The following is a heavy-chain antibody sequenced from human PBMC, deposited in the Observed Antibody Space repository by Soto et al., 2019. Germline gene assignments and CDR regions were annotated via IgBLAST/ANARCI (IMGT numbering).Heavy chain of an antibody. CDR1: GFPFSSYA. CDR2: ISGSGGST. CDR3: AKDPENLWGNFDY. V-gene: IGHV3-23*01. D-gene: IGHD3-16*01. Sequence: EVQLLESGGGLVQPGGSLRLSCAASGFPFSSYAMSWVRQAPGQGLEWVSAISGSGGSTYYADSVKGRFTISRDNSKNTLYLQMNSLRAEDTAVYYCAKDPENLWGNFDYWGQGTLVTVSS. J-gene: IGHJ4*02.